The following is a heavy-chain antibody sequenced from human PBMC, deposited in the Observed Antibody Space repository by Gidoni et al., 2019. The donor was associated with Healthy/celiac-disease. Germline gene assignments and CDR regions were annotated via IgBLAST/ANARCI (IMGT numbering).Heavy chain of an antibody. CDR2: IWYDGSNK. Sequence: QVPLVESGGGVVQPGRSLRLSCAASGFTFSSYGMHWVRHGPGKGLEWVAVIWYDGSNKYYADSVKGRFTISRDNSKNTLYLQMNSLRAEDTAVYYCARDKYGDSYYFDYWGQGTLVTVSS. V-gene: IGHV3-33*01. CDR1: GFTFSSYG. CDR3: ARDKYGDSYYFDY. J-gene: IGHJ4*02. D-gene: IGHD4-17*01.